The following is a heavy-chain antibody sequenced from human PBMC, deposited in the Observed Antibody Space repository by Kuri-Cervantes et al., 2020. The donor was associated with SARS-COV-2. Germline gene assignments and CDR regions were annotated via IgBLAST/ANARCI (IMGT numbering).Heavy chain of an antibody. J-gene: IGHJ6*03. V-gene: IGHV4-4*07. D-gene: IGHD2-15*01. Sequence: LRPSCTVSGGSISSYYWSWIRQPAGKGLEWIGRIYTSGGTNYNPSLKSRVTISVDTSKNQFSLKLSSVTAADTAVYYCARARYCSGGSCYSEVPAYYYYMDVWGKGTTVTVSS. CDR2: IYTSGGT. CDR3: ARARYCSGGSCYSEVPAYYYYMDV. CDR1: GGSISSYY.